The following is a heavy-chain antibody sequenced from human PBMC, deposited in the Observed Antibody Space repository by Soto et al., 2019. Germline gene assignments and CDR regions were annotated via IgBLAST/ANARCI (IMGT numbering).Heavy chain of an antibody. CDR2: ISPYTGNT. CDR1: GYIFFNYG. D-gene: IGHD3-16*01. V-gene: IGHV1-18*01. CDR3: VMVDNYVTPTPQDV. J-gene: IGHJ6*02. Sequence: QVQLVQSGDEVKKPGASVKVSCKASGYIFFNYGIAWVRQAPGQGLEWMGWISPYTGNTHSATKVQGRLTMTTDTSTSTAYMDLGSLTSDDTAVYYCVMVDNYVTPTPQDVWGQGTTVNVSS.